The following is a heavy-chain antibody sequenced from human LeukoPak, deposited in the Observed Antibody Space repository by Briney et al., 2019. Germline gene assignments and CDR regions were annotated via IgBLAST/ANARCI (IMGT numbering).Heavy chain of an antibody. V-gene: IGHV1-2*06. Sequence: ASVKVSCKVSGYTLTELSMHWVRQAPGQGLEWMGRINPNSGGTNYAQKFQGRVTMTRDTSISTAYMELSRLRSDDTAVYYCARDRGYSYGYEIDYWGQGTLVTVSS. CDR2: INPNSGGT. CDR1: GYTLTELS. D-gene: IGHD5-18*01. CDR3: ARDRGYSYGYEIDY. J-gene: IGHJ4*02.